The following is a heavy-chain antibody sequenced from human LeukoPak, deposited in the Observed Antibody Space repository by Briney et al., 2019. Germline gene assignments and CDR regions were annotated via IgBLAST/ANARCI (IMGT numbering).Heavy chain of an antibody. CDR3: ARAVTTGMYYFDY. J-gene: IGHJ4*02. CDR1: GGSISSYY. V-gene: IGHV4-59*01. D-gene: IGHD4-17*01. CDR2: MHYSGSA. Sequence: SETLSLICTVSGGSISSYYWSWIRQPPGKGLEWIGCMHYSGSANYNPSLKSRVTVSEDTSKNQFSLKLISVTAADTAVYYCARAVTTGMYYFDYWGQGTLVTVSS.